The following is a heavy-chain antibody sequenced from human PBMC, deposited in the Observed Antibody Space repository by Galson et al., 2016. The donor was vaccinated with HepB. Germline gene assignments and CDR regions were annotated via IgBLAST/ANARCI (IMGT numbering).Heavy chain of an antibody. V-gene: IGHV2-5*02. Sequence: PALVKPTQTLTLTCTFSGFSLTTSGVSVGWIRQPPGKALEWLALIYWDDDRLYSPSLKSRLTITKDTSKNQVVLTMTNMDPVDTATYYCAHSPSPILYDTIDPFDIWGQGTMVTVSS. CDR1: GFSLTTSGVS. J-gene: IGHJ3*02. CDR3: AHSPSPILYDTIDPFDI. CDR2: IYWDDDR. D-gene: IGHD5/OR15-5a*01.